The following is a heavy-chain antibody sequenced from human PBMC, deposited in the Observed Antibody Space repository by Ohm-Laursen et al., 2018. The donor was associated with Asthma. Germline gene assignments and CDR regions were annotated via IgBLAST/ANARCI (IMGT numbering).Heavy chain of an antibody. CDR2: VSYDGSNK. Sequence: SSLRLSCSVSGFAFSNYGMHWVRQAPGKGLEWVALVSYDGSNKYYADSVKGRFTISRDNSKNTLYLQMNSLRAEDTAVYYCARGLHDYGDSDAFDIWGQGTMVTVSS. CDR1: GFAFSNYG. J-gene: IGHJ3*02. V-gene: IGHV3-30*03. D-gene: IGHD4-17*01. CDR3: ARGLHDYGDSDAFDI.